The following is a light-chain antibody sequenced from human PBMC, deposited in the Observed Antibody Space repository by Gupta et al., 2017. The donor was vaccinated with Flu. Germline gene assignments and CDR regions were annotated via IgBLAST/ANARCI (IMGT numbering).Light chain of an antibody. CDR3: AAWDDNLAGPYVV. CDR2: KNN. Sequence: TISSAGTSSNIGSNTVNWYQQLPGTAPTRRIYKNNQRPSGVPDRFPGSKSGTSASPAISGLQSEDEADYDCAAWDDNLAGPYVVFGGGTKLTVL. CDR1: SSNIGSNT. V-gene: IGLV1-44*01. J-gene: IGLJ2*01.